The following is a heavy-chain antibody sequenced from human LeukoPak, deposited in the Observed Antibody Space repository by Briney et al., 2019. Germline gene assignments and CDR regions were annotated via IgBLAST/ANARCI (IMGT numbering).Heavy chain of an antibody. D-gene: IGHD6-19*01. J-gene: IGHJ6*03. CDR1: GYTFTSYD. V-gene: IGHV1-8*01. CDR3: ARTSGWYQGGYYYYYMDV. Sequence: ASGKASCKAYGYTFTSYDINWVRQVTGEGLEWMGWMNPMIGNTGYAQKFEGRVTTTRKTSISAAYRWLSSLRSEDTAVYYCARTSGWYQGGYYYYYMDVWGKGTTVTVSS. CDR2: MNPMIGNT.